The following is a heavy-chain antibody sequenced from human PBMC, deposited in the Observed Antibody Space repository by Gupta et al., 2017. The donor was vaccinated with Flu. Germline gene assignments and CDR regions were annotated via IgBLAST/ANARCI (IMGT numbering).Heavy chain of an antibody. CDR2: IYPGDSDT. V-gene: IGHV5-51*03. CDR1: GYSFTSYW. J-gene: IGHJ2*01. D-gene: IGHD4-17*01. CDR3: ASQATVTTDDLGGRNWYFDL. Sequence: EVQLVQSGAEVKKPGESLKISCKGSGYSFTSYWIGWGRQMPGKGLEWMGIIYPGDSDTRYSPSFQGQVTISADKSISTAYLQWSSLKASDTAMYYCASQATVTTDDLGGRNWYFDLWGRGTLVTVSS.